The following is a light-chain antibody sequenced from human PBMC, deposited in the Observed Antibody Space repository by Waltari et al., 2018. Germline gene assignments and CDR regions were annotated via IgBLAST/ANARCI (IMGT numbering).Light chain of an antibody. V-gene: IGLV2-8*01. J-gene: IGLJ2*01. CDR2: EVS. Sequence: QSALTQPPSASGSPGQSVTISCTGTSSDVGGYNYVSWYQQHPGKAPKLMIYEVSKRPAGVPDRFSGSKSGNTAPLTVSGLQAEDEAGYYCSSYAGSSNLVFGGGTKLTVL. CDR1: SSDVGGYNY. CDR3: SSYAGSSNLV.